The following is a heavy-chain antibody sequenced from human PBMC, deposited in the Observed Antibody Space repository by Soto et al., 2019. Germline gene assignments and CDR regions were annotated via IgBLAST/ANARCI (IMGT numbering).Heavy chain of an antibody. D-gene: IGHD3-9*01. V-gene: IGHV3-48*02. CDR1: GYTFREYS. J-gene: IGHJ3*02. Sequence: GGSLRLSGSDSGYTFREYSMTWVRQAPGKGLEWVSYFGTSRKYIFYADSVRGRFTISRDDAKNSLYLQLNSLRDEDTAVYYCVRDRDWAFDIWGQGTMVTVSS. CDR2: FGTSRKYI. CDR3: VRDRDWAFDI.